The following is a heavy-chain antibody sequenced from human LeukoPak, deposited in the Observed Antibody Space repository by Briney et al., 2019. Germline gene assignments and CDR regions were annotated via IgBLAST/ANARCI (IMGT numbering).Heavy chain of an antibody. J-gene: IGHJ1*01. V-gene: IGHV3-74*01. CDR2: SKSDGST. CDR3: ARSPSEIGGYYPEYFRH. Sequence: GGSLRLSCAASGFTFSSYWMHWVRQAPGKGLVWVSRSKSDGSTNYADSVKGRFTISRDNAKNTVSLQMNSLRAEDTGAYYCARSPSEIGGYYPEYFRHWGQGTLVPVSS. D-gene: IGHD3-22*01. CDR1: GFTFSSYW.